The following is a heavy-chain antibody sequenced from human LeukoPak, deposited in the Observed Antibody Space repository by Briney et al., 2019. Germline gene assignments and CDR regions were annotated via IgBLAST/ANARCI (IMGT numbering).Heavy chain of an antibody. CDR3: ARDLIHRSGEANY. D-gene: IGHD3-22*01. V-gene: IGHV3-11*05. CDR2: ISSSGSST. Sequence: GGSLRLSCATSGFTFSDFYMSWIRQAPGKGLECISYISSSGSSTNYADSVKGRFTISRDNAKNSLYLQMNSLRAEDTAVYYCARDLIHRSGEANYWGRGTLVTVSS. J-gene: IGHJ4*02. CDR1: GFTFSDFY.